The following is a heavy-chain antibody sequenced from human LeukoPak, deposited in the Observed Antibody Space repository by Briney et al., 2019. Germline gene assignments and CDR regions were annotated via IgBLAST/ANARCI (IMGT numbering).Heavy chain of an antibody. CDR1: GFMFSNYG. V-gene: IGHV3-NL1*01. Sequence: GGSLRLSCAASGFMFSNYGMHWVRQAPGKGLEWVSVIYSGGSTYYADSVKGRFTISRDNSKNTLYLQMNSLRAEDTAVYYCASGSGSYRTPYYYMDVWGTGTTVTVSS. D-gene: IGHD3-10*01. CDR3: ASGSGSYRTPYYYMDV. J-gene: IGHJ6*03. CDR2: IYSGGST.